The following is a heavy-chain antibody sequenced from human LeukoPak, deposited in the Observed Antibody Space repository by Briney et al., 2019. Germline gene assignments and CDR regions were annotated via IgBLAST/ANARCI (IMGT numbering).Heavy chain of an antibody. J-gene: IGHJ5*02. D-gene: IGHD3-3*01. Sequence: GGSLRLSCAASGNYWMHWVRQVPGKGLVWVSHINSDGSWTSYADSVKGRFTISRDNAKNSLYLQMNSLRAEDTAVYYCARASSITIFGVVIGNWFDPWGQGIRVTVSS. CDR1: GNYW. CDR3: ARASSITIFGVVIGNWFDP. CDR2: INSDGSWT. V-gene: IGHV3-74*01.